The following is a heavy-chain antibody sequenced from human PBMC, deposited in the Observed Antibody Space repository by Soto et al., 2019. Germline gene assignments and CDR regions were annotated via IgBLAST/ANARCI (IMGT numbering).Heavy chain of an antibody. CDR2: IDSDAST. D-gene: IGHD2-2*01. Sequence: GGSLRLSCAASGFSFSSYAMTWVRQAPGKGLEWVSAIDSDASTYYAGSVKGRFTISRDKSKGTLYLQISSLRAEDTAVYYCAKERIPAAIINYYYGMDVWGQGTTVTVS. J-gene: IGHJ6*02. V-gene: IGHV3-23*01. CDR1: GFSFSSYA. CDR3: AKERIPAAIINYYYGMDV.